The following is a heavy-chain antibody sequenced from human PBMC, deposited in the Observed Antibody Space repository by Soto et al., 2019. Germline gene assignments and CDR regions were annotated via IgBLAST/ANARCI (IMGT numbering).Heavy chain of an antibody. D-gene: IGHD2-2*01. CDR1: GGSISSYY. CDR2: IYYSGST. V-gene: IGHV4-59*01. J-gene: IGHJ6*03. Sequence: PSETLSLTCTVSGGSISSYYWSWIRQPPGKGLEWIGYIYYSGSTNYNPSLKSRVTISVDTSKNQFSLKLSSVTAADTAVYYCARGDYIVVVPAATETTVTQNYYYYYMDVWGKGTTVTVSS. CDR3: ARGDYIVVVPAATETTVTQNYYYYYMDV.